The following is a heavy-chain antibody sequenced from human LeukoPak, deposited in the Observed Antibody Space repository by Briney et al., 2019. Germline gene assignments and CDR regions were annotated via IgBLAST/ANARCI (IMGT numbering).Heavy chain of an antibody. J-gene: IGHJ3*02. Sequence: GESLQISCKGSGYSFPNYWIGWVRQMPGKGLEWMGSIYPGDSNVRYSPSFQGQVTISADKSISTAYLQWSSLKASDSAMYYCARAPRGPYSYGFDAFDMWGQGTMVTVSS. CDR3: ARAPRGPYSYGFDAFDM. CDR1: GYSFPNYW. D-gene: IGHD5-18*01. V-gene: IGHV5-51*01. CDR2: IYPGDSNV.